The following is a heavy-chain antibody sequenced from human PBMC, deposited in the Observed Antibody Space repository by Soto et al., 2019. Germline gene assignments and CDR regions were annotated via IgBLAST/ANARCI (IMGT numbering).Heavy chain of an antibody. D-gene: IGHD1-26*01. V-gene: IGHV4-30-4*01. CDR1: GGPTSSDNY. Sequence: PSETLSLTCTVSGGPTSSDNYWSWIGQPPGKGLEWIGHIYYSVNTDYNPSLKSRLAISIDTSKNQFSLKLSSVTAADTAVYFCAREGGESSDGLHYCLPWCQGGRFT. CDR3: AREGGESSDGLHYCLP. CDR2: IYYSVNT. J-gene: IGHJ5*02.